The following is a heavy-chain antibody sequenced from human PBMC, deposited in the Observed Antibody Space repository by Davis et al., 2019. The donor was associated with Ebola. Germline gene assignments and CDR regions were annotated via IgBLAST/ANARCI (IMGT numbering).Heavy chain of an antibody. CDR3: ARDPFHGMDV. V-gene: IGHV4-59*01. J-gene: IGHJ6*02. CDR2: IYYSGST. Sequence: MPSETLSLTCTVSGGSISSYYWSWIRQPPGKGLEWIGYIYYSGSTNYNPSLKSRVTISVDTSKNQFSLKLSSVTAADTAVYYCARDPFHGMDVWDQGTTVTVSS. CDR1: GGSISSYY.